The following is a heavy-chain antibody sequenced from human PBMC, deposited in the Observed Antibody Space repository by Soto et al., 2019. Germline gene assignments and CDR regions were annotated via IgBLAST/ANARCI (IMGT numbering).Heavy chain of an antibody. D-gene: IGHD3-3*01. V-gene: IGHV1-46*01. CDR3: ARDFAVAFSPSGL. CDR1: GGTFSRHY. J-gene: IGHJ4*01. CDR2: INPGVSRT. Sequence: ASVKVSCKASGGTFSRHYIAWVRQAPGQGLEWMGIINPGVSRTSYAENLHGRVTMTTDTSTSTVYMELSSLRSEDTAMYYCARDFAVAFSPSGLWGHGTLVTVSS.